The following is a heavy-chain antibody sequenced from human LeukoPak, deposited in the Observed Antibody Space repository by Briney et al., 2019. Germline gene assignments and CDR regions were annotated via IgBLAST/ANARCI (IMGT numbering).Heavy chain of an antibody. V-gene: IGHV3-21*01. J-gene: IGHJ4*02. CDR2: ISSSSSYI. Sequence: GGSLRLSCAASGFTFSSYSMNWVRQAPGKGLEWVSSISSSSSYIYYADSVKGRFTISRDNARNSLYLQMNSLRAEDTALYYCARQADTAMLIWSFTDYWGQGTLVTVSS. D-gene: IGHD5-18*01. CDR3: ARQADTAMLIWSFTDY. CDR1: GFTFSSYS.